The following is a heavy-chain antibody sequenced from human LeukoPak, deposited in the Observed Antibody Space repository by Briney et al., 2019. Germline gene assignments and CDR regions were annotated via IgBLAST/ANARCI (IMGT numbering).Heavy chain of an antibody. V-gene: IGHV3-74*01. CDR1: IFTLNICS. Sequence: RGGSLRLSCEPSIFTLNICSTHGVPDAPERGVVWVSRISSDGGDIAYALPLRARFTVSRDAPKNILFLQMTSLRVEDPAIYSFARDADASTSNWLDPWGQGTLVTVSS. CDR3: ARDADASTSNWLDP. J-gene: IGHJ5*02. CDR2: ISSDGGDI.